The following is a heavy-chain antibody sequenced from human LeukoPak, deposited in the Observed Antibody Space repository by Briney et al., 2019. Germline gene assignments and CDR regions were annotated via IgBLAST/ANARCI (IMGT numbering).Heavy chain of an antibody. Sequence: SETLSLTCAVYGGSFSGYYWSWIRQPPGKGLEWIGEINHSGSTNYNPSLKSRVTISVDTSRNHFSLKLSSVTAADTAVYYCARVRATGAFDYWGQGTLVTVSS. CDR1: GGSFSGYY. CDR2: INHSGST. V-gene: IGHV4-34*01. CDR3: ARVRATGAFDY. D-gene: IGHD5-12*01. J-gene: IGHJ4*02.